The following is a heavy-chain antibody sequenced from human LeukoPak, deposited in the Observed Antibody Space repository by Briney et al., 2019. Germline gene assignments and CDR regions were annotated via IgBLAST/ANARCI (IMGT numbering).Heavy chain of an antibody. CDR2: IYHSGVT. V-gene: IGHV4-31*03. J-gene: IGHJ4*02. Sequence: SQTLSLTCSVSGGSISSGTYFWSWIRQHPGKGLEWVGYIYHSGVTHHNPSLKSRVTISVDTSKNQFSLKLNSVTAADTAVYYCARTNLARGITTIDLRGQGTLVAVSS. CDR1: GGSISSGTYF. CDR3: ARTNLARGITTIDL. D-gene: IGHD3-10*01.